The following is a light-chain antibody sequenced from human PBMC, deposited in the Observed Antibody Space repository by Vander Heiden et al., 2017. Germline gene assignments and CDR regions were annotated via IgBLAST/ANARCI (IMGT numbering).Light chain of an antibody. CDR2: KES. CDR3: QQYNGYPWT. J-gene: IGKJ1*01. V-gene: IGKV1-5*03. Sequence: DIQMTQSPSTLSASVGDRVTITCRASQSISNRLAWYQQKPGKAPKLLIYKESIIETGVPPRFSGSGSGSEFTLTISSLQPDDFATYYCQQYNGYPWTFGQGTKVEIK. CDR1: QSISNR.